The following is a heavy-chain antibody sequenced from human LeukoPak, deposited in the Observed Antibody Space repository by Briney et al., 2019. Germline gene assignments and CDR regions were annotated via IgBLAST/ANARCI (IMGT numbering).Heavy chain of an antibody. D-gene: IGHD6-19*01. V-gene: IGHV3-9*01. CDR2: ISLNSDNI. CDR3: ARARGIAVADDY. Sequence: GGSLRLSCAASGFTFDDYAMHWVRQVPGKGLEWVAGISLNSDNIGYADSVKGRFTISRDNAKNSLYLQMNSLRAEDTAVYYCARARGIAVADDYWGQGTLVTVSS. CDR1: GFTFDDYA. J-gene: IGHJ4*02.